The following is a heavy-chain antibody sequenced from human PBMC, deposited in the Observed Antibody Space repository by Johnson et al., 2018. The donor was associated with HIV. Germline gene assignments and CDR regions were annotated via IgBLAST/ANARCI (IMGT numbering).Heavy chain of an antibody. CDR1: GFTFSTYG. J-gene: IGHJ3*01. CDR2: MWYDGSNK. CDR3: ARDLTNEYSSSSPV. D-gene: IGHD6-6*01. V-gene: IGHV3-33*01. Sequence: VQLVESGGGVVQPGRSLRLSCAASGFTFSTYGMHWVRQAPGKGLEWVAVMWYDGSNKYYADSVKGRFTISRDNSKNTLYLQMNSLRAEDTAIYFCARDLTNEYSSSSPVWGQGTMVTVSS.